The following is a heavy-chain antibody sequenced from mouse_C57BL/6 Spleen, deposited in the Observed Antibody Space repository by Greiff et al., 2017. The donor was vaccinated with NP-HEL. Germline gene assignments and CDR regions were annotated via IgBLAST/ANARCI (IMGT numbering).Heavy chain of an antibody. J-gene: IGHJ4*01. CDR1: GYTFTSYW. CDR2: INPSSGYT. V-gene: IGHV1-7*01. Sequence: QVQLQQSGAELAKPGASVKLSCKASGYTFTSYWMHWVQQRPGQGLEWIGYINPSSGYTKYNQKFKDKATLTADKSSSTAYMQLSSLTYEDSAVDYCARAYYYGSQPDYYAMDDWGQGTSVTVAS. D-gene: IGHD1-1*01. CDR3: ARAYYYGSQPDYYAMDD.